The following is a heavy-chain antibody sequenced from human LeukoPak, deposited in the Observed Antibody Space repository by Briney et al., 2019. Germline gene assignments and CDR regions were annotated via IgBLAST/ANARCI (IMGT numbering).Heavy chain of an antibody. V-gene: IGHV3-23*01. D-gene: IGHD5/OR15-5a*01. CDR1: GFTFSSYA. CDR2: ISGSGGST. J-gene: IGHJ4*02. Sequence: HPGGSLRLSCAASGFTFSSYAMSWVRQAPGKGLEWVSAISGSGGSTYYADSVKGRFTISRDNSKNTLYLQMNSLRAEDTAVYYCAKQIYAPRAPFDYWGQGTLVTVSS. CDR3: AKQIYAPRAPFDY.